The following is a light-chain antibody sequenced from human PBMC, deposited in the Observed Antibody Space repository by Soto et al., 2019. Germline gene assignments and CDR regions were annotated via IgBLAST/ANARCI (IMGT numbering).Light chain of an antibody. J-gene: IGLJ3*02. CDR2: GDN. Sequence: QSVLTQPPSVSGAPGQRVTISRTGSSSNIVAGYDVHWYQQVPGTAPKLLIYGDNNRPSGVPDRFSGSKSGTSASLAITGLQAEDEADYYCHSYDSSLSGSGVFGGGTKLTVL. CDR3: HSYDSSLSGSGV. CDR1: SSNIVAGYD. V-gene: IGLV1-40*01.